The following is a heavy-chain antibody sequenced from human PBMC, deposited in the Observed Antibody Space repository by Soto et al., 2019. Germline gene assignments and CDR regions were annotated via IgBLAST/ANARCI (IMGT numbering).Heavy chain of an antibody. V-gene: IGHV4-59*08. D-gene: IGHD3-22*01. Sequence: PSETLSLTCTVSGGSIRSYCWSWIRQPPGKGLEWIGYIYYSGSTNYNPSLKSRVTISVDTSKNQFSLKLSSVTAADTAVYYCALRSMAVVPEYWGQGTLVTVSS. CDR3: ALRSMAVVPEY. J-gene: IGHJ4*02. CDR2: IYYSGST. CDR1: GGSIRSYC.